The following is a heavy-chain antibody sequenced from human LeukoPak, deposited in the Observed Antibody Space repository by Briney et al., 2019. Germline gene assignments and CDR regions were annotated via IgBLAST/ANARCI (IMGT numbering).Heavy chain of an antibody. CDR3: ARVGSGWYYFDY. J-gene: IGHJ4*02. CDR1: GYTFTSYD. Sequence: ASVKVSCKASGYTFTSYDINWVRQAPGQGLEWMGWVNPKSGNTGYKQKFQARVTITRDTSITTAYMELRSLRSDDTAVYYCARVGSGWYYFDYWGQGTLVTVSS. D-gene: IGHD6-19*01. V-gene: IGHV1-8*03. CDR2: VNPKSGNT.